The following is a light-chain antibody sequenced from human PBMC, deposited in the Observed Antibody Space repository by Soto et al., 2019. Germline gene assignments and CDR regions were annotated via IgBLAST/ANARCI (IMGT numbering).Light chain of an antibody. V-gene: IGKV3D-15*01. J-gene: IGKJ1*01. CDR1: QSISIN. CDR3: HQRQSWPRT. CDR2: GAS. Sequence: EIVMTQSPATLSVSPGERAILSCRASQSISINLAWYQQKPGQAPRLLIYGASNRATGIPDRFSGSGSGTDFTLTISRLQPEDSAVYYCHQRQSWPRTFGQGTKVDIK.